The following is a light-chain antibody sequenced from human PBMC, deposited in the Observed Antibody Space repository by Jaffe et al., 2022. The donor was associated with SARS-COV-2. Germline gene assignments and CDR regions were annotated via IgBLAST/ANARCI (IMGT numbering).Light chain of an antibody. J-gene: IGLJ1*01. CDR2: KDT. V-gene: IGLV3-25*03. Sequence: SYELTQPPSVSVSPGQTARITCSGDALPKQYSYWYQQKPGQAPVLVIYKDTERPSGIPERFSGSSSGATVTLTISGVQAEDEADYYCQSADSSGTNHYVFGTGTKVTVL. CDR3: QSADSSGTNHYV. CDR1: ALPKQY.